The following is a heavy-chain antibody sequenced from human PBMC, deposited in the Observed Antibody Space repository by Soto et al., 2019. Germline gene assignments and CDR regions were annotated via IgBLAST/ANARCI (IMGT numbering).Heavy chain of an antibody. Sequence: SETLSLTCAVYGGSFSGYYWSWIRQPPGKGLDWIGEINHSGSTNYNPSLKSRVSISVGTSNNQFSLKLSSVTAADTAVYYCARGRGDGYNQHWYFDLWGRGTLLTVSS. CDR3: ARGRGDGYNQHWYFDL. D-gene: IGHD3-10*01. V-gene: IGHV4-34*01. J-gene: IGHJ2*01. CDR2: INHSGST. CDR1: GGSFSGYY.